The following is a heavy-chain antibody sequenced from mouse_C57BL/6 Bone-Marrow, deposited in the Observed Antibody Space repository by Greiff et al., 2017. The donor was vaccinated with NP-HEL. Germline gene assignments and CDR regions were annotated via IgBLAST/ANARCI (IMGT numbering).Heavy chain of an antibody. D-gene: IGHD2-5*01. CDR3: SNPFAY. CDR1: GFTFSSYA. CDR2: ISDGGSYT. Sequence: EVKLVESGGGLVKPGGSLKLSCAASGFTFSSYAMSWVRQTPEKRLEWVATISDGGSYTYYPDNVKGRFTISRDNAKNNLYLQMSHLKSEDTAMYYCSNPFAYWGQGTLVTVSA. J-gene: IGHJ3*01. V-gene: IGHV5-4*03.